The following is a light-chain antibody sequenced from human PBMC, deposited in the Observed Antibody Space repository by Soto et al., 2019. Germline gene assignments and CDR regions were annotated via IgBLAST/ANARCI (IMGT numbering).Light chain of an antibody. CDR2: EVS. V-gene: IGLV2-18*01. Sequence: QSVLTQPPSMSGSPGQSVTISCTGTSSDVGSYTRVSWYQQPPGTAPKLMIYEVSNRPSGVPDRFSGSKSGNTASLTISGLQAEDEADYYCCIYTSSSTYVFGTGTKLTVL. J-gene: IGLJ1*01. CDR3: CIYTSSSTYV. CDR1: SSDVGSYTR.